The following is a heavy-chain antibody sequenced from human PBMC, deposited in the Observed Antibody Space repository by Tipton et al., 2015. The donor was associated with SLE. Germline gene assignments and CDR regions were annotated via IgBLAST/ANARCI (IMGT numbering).Heavy chain of an antibody. Sequence: TLSLTCAVYGYSISSGYYWSWIRQPPGKGLEWIGEINHSGSTNYNPYLKSRVTISVDTSKNQFSLKLSSVTAADTAVYYCARPSFWSGYYRSRGMDVWGQGTTATV. J-gene: IGHJ6*02. CDR1: GYSISSGYY. D-gene: IGHD3-3*01. CDR2: INHSGST. V-gene: IGHV4-34*01. CDR3: ARPSFWSGYYRSRGMDV.